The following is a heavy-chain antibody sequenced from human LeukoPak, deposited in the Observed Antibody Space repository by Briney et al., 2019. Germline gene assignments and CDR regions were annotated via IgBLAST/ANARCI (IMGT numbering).Heavy chain of an antibody. CDR1: GYTFTSYG. Sequence: GASVKVSCKASGYTFTSYGISWVRQAPGQGLEWMGWISAYNGNTNYAQKLQGRVTMTTDTSTTTAYMELRSLRPDDTAVYYCARNATGYPPNYWGQGTLVTVSS. J-gene: IGHJ4*02. CDR3: ARNATGYPPNY. D-gene: IGHD3-9*01. V-gene: IGHV1-18*01. CDR2: ISAYNGNT.